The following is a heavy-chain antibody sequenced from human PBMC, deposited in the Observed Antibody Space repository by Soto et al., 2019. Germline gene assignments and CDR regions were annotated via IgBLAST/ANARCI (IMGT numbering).Heavy chain of an antibody. V-gene: IGHV4-31*03. CDR3: ARDQHSSYGPWGV. J-gene: IGHJ6*02. CDR1: GGSISSGGYY. D-gene: IGHD5-18*01. CDR2: IYYSGST. Sequence: SETLSLTCTVSGGSISSGGYYWSWIRQHPGKGLEWIGYIYYSGSTYYNPSLKSRVTISVDTSKNQFSLKLSSVTAADTAVYYCARDQHSSYGPWGVWGQGTTVTVSS.